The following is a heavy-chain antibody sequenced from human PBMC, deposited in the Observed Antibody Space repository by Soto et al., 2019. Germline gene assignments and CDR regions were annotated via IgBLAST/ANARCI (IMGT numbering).Heavy chain of an antibody. D-gene: IGHD3-10*02. CDR2: IYYSGST. CDR1: GGYISSYY. J-gene: IGHJ5*02. Sequence: SETLSLTCTVSGGYISSYYWSWIRQPPGKGLEWIGYIYYSGSTNYNPSLKSRVTISVDTSKNQFSLKLSSVTAADTAVYYCARTLFGWGIWFDPWGQGTLVT. V-gene: IGHV4-59*01. CDR3: ARTLFGWGIWFDP.